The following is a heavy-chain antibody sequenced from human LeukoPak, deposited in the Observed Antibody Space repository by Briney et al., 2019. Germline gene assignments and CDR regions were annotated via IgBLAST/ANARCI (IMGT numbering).Heavy chain of an antibody. Sequence: GGSLRLSCAASGFIVSSNYMSWVRQAPGKGLEWVSVIYSGGNTNYADSVKGRFTISRDNSKDTLYLQMNSLRVEDTAVYYCARVPVAVPSMIDWGQGTLVTVPS. D-gene: IGHD6-19*01. CDR2: IYSGGNT. CDR1: GFIVSSNY. V-gene: IGHV3-66*01. CDR3: ARVPVAVPSMID. J-gene: IGHJ4*02.